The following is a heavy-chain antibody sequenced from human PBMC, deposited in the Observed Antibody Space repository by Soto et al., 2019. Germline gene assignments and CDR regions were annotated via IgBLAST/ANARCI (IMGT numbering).Heavy chain of an antibody. CDR3: AKLWGTTKYFVDY. CDR1: GFTFSNYA. V-gene: IGHV3-23*01. D-gene: IGHD1-1*01. Sequence: EVQLLESGGGLVQPGGSLRLSCAASGFTFSNYAMSWVRQAPGKGLEWVSAISGGGDSTYYADSVKGRFTISRDNSKNTLYLQMNRLRAEDTAVYYCAKLWGTTKYFVDYWGQGTLVTVSS. J-gene: IGHJ4*02. CDR2: ISGGGDST.